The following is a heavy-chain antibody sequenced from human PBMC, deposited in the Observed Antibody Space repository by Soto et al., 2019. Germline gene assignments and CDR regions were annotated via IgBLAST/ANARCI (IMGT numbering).Heavy chain of an antibody. Sequence: PSVTLTLTCTVSGGSISSDGYYWTWIRQHPGKGLEWIGYIYYSGSTYYNPSLKSRVTISVDTSANQFSLKLTSVTAADTAVYYCARSITAAGTGYFQHWGQGTLVTVSS. J-gene: IGHJ1*01. D-gene: IGHD6-13*01. CDR2: IYYSGST. V-gene: IGHV4-31*03. CDR3: ARSITAAGTGYFQH. CDR1: GGSISSDGYY.